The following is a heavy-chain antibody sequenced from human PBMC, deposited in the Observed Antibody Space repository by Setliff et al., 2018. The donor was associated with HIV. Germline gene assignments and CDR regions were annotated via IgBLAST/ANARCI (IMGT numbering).Heavy chain of an antibody. J-gene: IGHJ4*02. D-gene: IGHD2-2*01. CDR2: VSHSGDT. CDR3: ARTRGRALLSYYFDS. Sequence: SETLSLTCSVSPGSISAYYWSWVRQPPGRGLEWIGYVSHSGDTSYNPSLNSRVTMSVDTSRDQFSLKLKSVTAADTAVYYCARTRGRALLSYYFDSWGQGRLVTVPQ. CDR1: PGSISAYY. V-gene: IGHV4-59*01.